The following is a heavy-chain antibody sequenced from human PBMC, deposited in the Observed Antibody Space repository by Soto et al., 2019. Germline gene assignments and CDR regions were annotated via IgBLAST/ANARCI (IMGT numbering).Heavy chain of an antibody. CDR2: ISYDGSNK. CDR3: ARDIPSYDSSGTHGNEYFQL. J-gene: IGHJ1*01. V-gene: IGHV3-30-3*01. CDR1: GFTFSSYA. D-gene: IGHD3-22*01. Sequence: QVQLVESGGGVVQPGRSLRLSCAASGFTFSSYAMHWVRQAPGKGLEWVAVISYDGSNKYYADSVKGRFTISRDNSKNTLYLQMNSLRAEDTAVYYCARDIPSYDSSGTHGNEYFQLWGQGTLVTVSS.